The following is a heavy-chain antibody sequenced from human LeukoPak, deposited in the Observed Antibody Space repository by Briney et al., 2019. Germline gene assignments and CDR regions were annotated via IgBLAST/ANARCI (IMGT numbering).Heavy chain of an antibody. CDR1: GGSISSGSYY. J-gene: IGHJ4*02. Sequence: PSQTLSLTCTVSGGSISSGSYYWSWIRQPAGKGLEWLGHIDTSGNTNYNPSLKRRVTISVDTPKNQFSLKMTSVTAADTAVYYCASRPPIYVVYYFYYWGQGSLVTVSS. V-gene: IGHV4-61*09. D-gene: IGHD2-8*02. CDR2: IDTSGNT. CDR3: ASRPPIYVVYYFYY.